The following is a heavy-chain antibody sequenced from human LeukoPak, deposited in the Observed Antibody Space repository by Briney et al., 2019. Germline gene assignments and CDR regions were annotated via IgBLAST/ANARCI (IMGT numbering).Heavy chain of an antibody. V-gene: IGHV3-23*01. CDR1: GFTFSSYA. D-gene: IGHD3-10*02. J-gene: IGHJ3*02. CDR3: AKDEGLSGDHPYDAFDI. CDR2: ISGSGGST. Sequence: PGGSLRLSCAASGFTFSSYAMSWVRQAPGKGLEWVSAISGSGGSTYYADSVKGRFTISRDNSKNTLYLQMNSLRAEDTAVYYCAKDEGLSGDHPYDAFDIWGQGTMVTVSS.